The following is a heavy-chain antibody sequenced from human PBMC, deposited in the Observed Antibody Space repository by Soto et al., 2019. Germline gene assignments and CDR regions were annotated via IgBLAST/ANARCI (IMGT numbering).Heavy chain of an antibody. CDR1: GGSFSGYY. J-gene: IGHJ5*02. V-gene: IGHV4-34*01. Sequence: PSGTLSLTCAVYGGSFSGYYWSWIRQPPGKGLEWRGEINHSGSTNYKPSLKSRVTISVDTSKNPFSLKLSSVTAADTAVYYCARAGGGQQMVRGWFDPWGQVTLVTVS. CDR3: ARAGGGQQMVRGWFDP. D-gene: IGHD6-13*01. CDR2: INHSGST.